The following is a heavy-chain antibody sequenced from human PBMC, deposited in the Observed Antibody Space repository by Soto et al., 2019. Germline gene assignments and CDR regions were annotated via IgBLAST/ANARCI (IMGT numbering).Heavy chain of an antibody. CDR2: IYHSGST. J-gene: IGHJ5*02. V-gene: IGHV4-30-2*01. CDR1: GGSISSGGYS. CDR3: ARDQLEGNWFDP. Sequence: QLQLQESGSGLVRPSQTLSLTCAVSGGSISSGGYSWNWIRQPPGKGLEWIGYIYHSGSTLYNPSLTSRVTRAVDKSKNQSPLRLTSVTAADTAVYYCARDQLEGNWFDPWGQGTLVTVSS. D-gene: IGHD1-1*01.